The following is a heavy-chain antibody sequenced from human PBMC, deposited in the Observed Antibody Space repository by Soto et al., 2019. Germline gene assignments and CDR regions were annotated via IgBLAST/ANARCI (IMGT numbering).Heavy chain of an antibody. CDR1: GFTFSSYG. D-gene: IGHD6-13*01. CDR2: ISYDGSNK. CDR3: AKDPRYSSSRHDSDYFDY. V-gene: IGHV3-30*18. Sequence: QVQLVESGGGVVQPGRSLRLSCAASGFTFSSYGMPWVRQAPGKGLEWVAVISYDGSNKYYADSVKGRFTISRDNSKNTLYLQMNSLRAEDTAVYYCAKDPRYSSSRHDSDYFDYWGQGTLVTVSS. J-gene: IGHJ4*02.